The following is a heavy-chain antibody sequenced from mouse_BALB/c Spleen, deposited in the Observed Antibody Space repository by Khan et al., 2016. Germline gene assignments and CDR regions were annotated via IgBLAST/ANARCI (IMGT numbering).Heavy chain of an antibody. V-gene: IGHV3-2*02. CDR2: ISYSGST. D-gene: IGHD1-1*01. CDR3: ARSEYGDKDAMDY. Sequence: EVKLEESGPGLVKPSQSLSLTCTVTGYSITSDYAWNWIRQFPGNRLEWMGYISYSGSTSYNPSLKSRISITRDTSKNQFFLQLNSVTSEDTATYYCARSEYGDKDAMDYWGQGTSVTVSS. J-gene: IGHJ4*01. CDR1: GYSITSDYA.